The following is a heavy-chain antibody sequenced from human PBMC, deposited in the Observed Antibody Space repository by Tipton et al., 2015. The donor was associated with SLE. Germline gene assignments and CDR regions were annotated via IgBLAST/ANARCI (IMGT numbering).Heavy chain of an antibody. CDR1: GGSISRSNFY. Sequence: TLSLTCTVSGGSISRSNFYWAWIRQPPGKGLEWIGEIDHSGSTNYNPSLESRVTISIDKSRNQFSLKLNSVTAADTAVYYCAKDYNYDYPDYNWGQGTLVIVSS. V-gene: IGHV4-39*07. CDR3: AKDYNYDYPDYN. CDR2: IDHSGST. D-gene: IGHD4-17*01. J-gene: IGHJ4*02.